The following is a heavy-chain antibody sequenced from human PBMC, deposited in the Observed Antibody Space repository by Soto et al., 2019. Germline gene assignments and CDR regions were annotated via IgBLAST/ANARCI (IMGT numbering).Heavy chain of an antibody. V-gene: IGHV1-69*08. CDR3: ARDGEMATSG. D-gene: IGHD5-12*01. CDR2: IIPILGIA. J-gene: IGHJ4*02. Sequence: QDQLVQSGAEVKKPGSSVKVSCKASGGTFSSYTIGWVRQAPGQGREWMGRIIPILGIANYAQKFQGRVTITADKSTSTAYMELSSLRSEDTAVYYCARDGEMATSGWGQGTLVTVSS. CDR1: GGTFSSYT.